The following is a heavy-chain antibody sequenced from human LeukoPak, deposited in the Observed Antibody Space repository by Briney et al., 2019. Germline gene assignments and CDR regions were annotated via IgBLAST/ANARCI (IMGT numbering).Heavy chain of an antibody. Sequence: GGSLRLSCAASGFTFDDCGMSWVRQAPGKGLEWVSGINWNGGSTGYADSVKGRFTISRDNAKNSLYLQMNSLRAEDTALYYCTRAGLAGTRAFDIWGQGTMVTVSS. J-gene: IGHJ3*02. V-gene: IGHV3-20*04. CDR1: GFTFDDCG. CDR2: INWNGGST. D-gene: IGHD1-7*01. CDR3: TRAGLAGTRAFDI.